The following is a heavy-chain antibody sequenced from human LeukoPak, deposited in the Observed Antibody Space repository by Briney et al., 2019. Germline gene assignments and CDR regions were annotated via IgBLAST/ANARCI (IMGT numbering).Heavy chain of an antibody. CDR1: GYMFTSYA. D-gene: IGHD6-13*01. V-gene: IGHV1-18*01. J-gene: IGHJ6*03. Sequence: GASVTVSCKASGYMFTSYAISWVRQAPGQGLEWRGWISAYNGNTNYAQKLQGRVTMTTDTSTSTAYMELRSLRSDDTAVYYCARASYYSSSWYSDYYYYMDVWGKGTTVTVSS. CDR2: ISAYNGNT. CDR3: ARASYYSSSWYSDYYYYMDV.